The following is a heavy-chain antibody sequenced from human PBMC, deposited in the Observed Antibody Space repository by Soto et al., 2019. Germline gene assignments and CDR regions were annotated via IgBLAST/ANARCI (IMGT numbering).Heavy chain of an antibody. Sequence: EVQLVESGGGLVQPGGSLRLSCEASGFTLSSYSMNWARQAPGQGLEWVSYISSSSSTIYSADSVKGRFTISRDNAKNSLYLQMNSLRDEDTAVYYCARDNPRSSGWDVWGKGTTVTVSS. CDR1: GFTLSSYS. J-gene: IGHJ6*04. CDR2: ISSSSSTI. CDR3: ARDNPRSSGWDV. V-gene: IGHV3-48*02.